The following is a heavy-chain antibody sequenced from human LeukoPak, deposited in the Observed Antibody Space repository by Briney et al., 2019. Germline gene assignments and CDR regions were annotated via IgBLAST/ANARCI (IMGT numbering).Heavy chain of an antibody. V-gene: IGHV4-59*12. J-gene: IGHJ3*02. CDR2: IYYSGRT. CDR3: ARVARSGYYDFWNGYNDAFDI. Sequence: SETLSLTYTVSGGLSVVSSWTWIRQPPGKGLEWVGYIYYSGRTNYNPSLKSRVTLSVGTSKNRFSLQLSSVTALDTAIYYCARVARSGYYDFWNGYNDAFDIWGQGTMVTVSS. CDR1: GGLSVVSS. D-gene: IGHD3-3*01.